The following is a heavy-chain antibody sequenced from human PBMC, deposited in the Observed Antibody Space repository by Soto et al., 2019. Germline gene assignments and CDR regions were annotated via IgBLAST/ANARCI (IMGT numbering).Heavy chain of an antibody. CDR2: ISSSSSTI. D-gene: IGHD2-2*01. V-gene: IGHV3-48*02. J-gene: IGHJ6*02. CDR1: GFTFSSYS. Sequence: PGGSLRLSCAASGFTFSSYSMNWVRQAPGKGLEWVSYISSSSSTIYYADSVKGRFTISRDNAKNSLYLQMNSLRDEDTAVYYCARDGAYCSSTSCYFVRPNYYYYYGMDVWGQGTTVTVSS. CDR3: ARDGAYCSSTSCYFVRPNYYYYYGMDV.